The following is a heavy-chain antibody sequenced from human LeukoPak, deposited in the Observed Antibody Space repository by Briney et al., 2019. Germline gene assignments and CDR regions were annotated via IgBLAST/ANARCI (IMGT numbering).Heavy chain of an antibody. J-gene: IGHJ4*02. CDR2: ISGSGGST. D-gene: IGHD3-16*02. Sequence: GGSLRLSCAASGFTFSSYAMSWVRQAPGKGLEWVSAISGSGGSTYYADSVKGRFTIPRDNSKNTLYLQMNSLRAEDTAVYYCARSPLRLGELSFDYWGQGTLVTVSS. CDR1: GFTFSSYA. V-gene: IGHV3-23*01. CDR3: ARSPLRLGELSFDY.